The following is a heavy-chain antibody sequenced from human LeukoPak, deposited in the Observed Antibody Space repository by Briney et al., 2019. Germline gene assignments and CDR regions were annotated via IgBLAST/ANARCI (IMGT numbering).Heavy chain of an antibody. D-gene: IGHD3-9*01. V-gene: IGHV3-7*01. CDR3: ARLPYSDY. CDR1: GFTFRSYW. Sequence: GGSLRLSCAASGFTFRSYWMSWVRQAPGKGLEWVANIKEDGSEKNYVDSVKGRFTISRDNAKNSLYLQMSSLRPEDTAVYYCARLPYSDYWGQGTLVTVSS. J-gene: IGHJ4*02. CDR2: IKEDGSEK.